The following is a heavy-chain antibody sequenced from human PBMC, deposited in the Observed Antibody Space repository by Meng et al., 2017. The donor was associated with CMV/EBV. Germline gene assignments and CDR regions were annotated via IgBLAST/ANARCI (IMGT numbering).Heavy chain of an antibody. CDR2: IYTSGST. Sequence: VRVQSPGPGRGKPSEPLSLTCTGSGGSISSYYWSWIRQPAGKGLEWIGRIYTSGSTNYNPSLKSRVTMSVDTSKNQFSLKLSSVTAADTAVYYCAREMPIAAAGCFDYWGQGTLVTVSS. D-gene: IGHD6-13*01. CDR1: GGSISSYY. J-gene: IGHJ4*02. CDR3: AREMPIAAAGCFDY. V-gene: IGHV4-4*07.